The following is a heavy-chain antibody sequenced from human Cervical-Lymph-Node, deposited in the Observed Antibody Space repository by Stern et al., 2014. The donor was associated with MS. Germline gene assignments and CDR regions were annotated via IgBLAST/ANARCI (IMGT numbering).Heavy chain of an antibody. CDR3: AKDRSVEMPRMQDY. CDR1: GFTFSHYL. J-gene: IGHJ4*02. D-gene: IGHD5-24*01. CDR2: ISGSGVST. V-gene: IGHV3-23*04. Sequence: EVHLVESGGGLVQPGGSLRLSCAASGFTFSHYLMSWVRQAPGKRLEWVSGISGSGVSTYYADSVKGRFTISRDNVKNTVYLHMNSLRVEDTALYYCAKDRSVEMPRMQDYWGQGSLVTVSS.